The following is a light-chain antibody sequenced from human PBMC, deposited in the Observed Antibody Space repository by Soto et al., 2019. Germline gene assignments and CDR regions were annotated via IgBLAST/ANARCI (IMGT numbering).Light chain of an antibody. Sequence: DIQMTQSPSAMSASVGDRVTITCRASQGIRNNLVCFQQKTGKAPKRLIYAASYLESWAPSRFSGSGSGTLFTLTISSLQPEDCATLYGLQHRIYPYTFGQGTKVDIK. V-gene: IGKV1-17*03. CDR1: QGIRNN. CDR3: LQHRIYPYT. J-gene: IGKJ2*01. CDR2: AAS.